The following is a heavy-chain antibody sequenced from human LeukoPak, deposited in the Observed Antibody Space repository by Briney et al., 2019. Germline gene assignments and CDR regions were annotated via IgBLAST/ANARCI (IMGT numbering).Heavy chain of an antibody. CDR3: ANTIRFGDHYGMDV. Sequence: GGSLRLSCAVSGFTFSSYGMHWVRQAPGKGLEWVAVISYDGSNKYYADSVKGRFTISRDNSKNTLYLQMNSLRAEDTAVYYCANTIRFGDHYGMDVWGQGTTVTVSS. V-gene: IGHV3-30*18. D-gene: IGHD3-10*01. J-gene: IGHJ6*02. CDR2: ISYDGSNK. CDR1: GFTFSSYG.